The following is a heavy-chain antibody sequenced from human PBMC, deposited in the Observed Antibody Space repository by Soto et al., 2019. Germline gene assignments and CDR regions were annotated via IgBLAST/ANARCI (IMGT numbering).Heavy chain of an antibody. CDR2: IKSKTDGGTT. CDR3: TTRIFDDFWSGPTWYYYYGMDV. Sequence: GGSLRLSCAASGFTFSNAWMNWVRQAPGKGLEWVGRIKSKTDGGTTDYAAPVKGRFTISKEDSKNTLYLQMNSLKTEDTAVYYCTTRIFDDFWSGPTWYYYYGMDVWGQGTTVTVSS. V-gene: IGHV3-15*07. CDR1: GFTFSNAW. J-gene: IGHJ6*02. D-gene: IGHD3-3*01.